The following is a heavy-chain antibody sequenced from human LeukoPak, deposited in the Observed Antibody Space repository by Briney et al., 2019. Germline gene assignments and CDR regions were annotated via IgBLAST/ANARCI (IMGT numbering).Heavy chain of an antibody. CDR2: ISSSGSTI. Sequence: PGGSLRLSCVASGFTFSDYYMNWIRQAPGKGLEWVSYISSSGSTIYYADSVKGRFTISRDNAKNSLYLQMNSLRAEDTAVYYCAKGREAAAGTFFDYWGQGTLVTVSS. V-gene: IGHV3-11*04. D-gene: IGHD6-13*01. J-gene: IGHJ4*02. CDR1: GFTFSDYY. CDR3: AKGREAAAGTFFDY.